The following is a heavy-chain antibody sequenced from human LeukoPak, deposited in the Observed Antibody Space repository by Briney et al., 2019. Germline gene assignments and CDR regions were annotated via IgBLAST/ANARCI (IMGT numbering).Heavy chain of an antibody. CDR1: GFTFDDYA. CDR2: ISWNSGSI. D-gene: IGHD1-26*01. V-gene: IGHV3-9*03. Sequence: PGGSLRLSCAASGFTFDDYAMHWVRQAPGKGLEWVSGISWNSGSIGHADSVKGRFTISRDNAKNSLYLQMNSLRAEDMALYYCAKDLKWELLYYFDYWGQGTLVTVSS. CDR3: AKDLKWELLYYFDY. J-gene: IGHJ4*02.